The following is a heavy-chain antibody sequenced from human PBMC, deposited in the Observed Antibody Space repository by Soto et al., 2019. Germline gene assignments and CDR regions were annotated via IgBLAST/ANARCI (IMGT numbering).Heavy chain of an antibody. CDR1: GYSFTSYW. CDR3: ASYYGSGRLTHDAFDI. CDR2: IYPGDSDT. D-gene: IGHD3-10*01. J-gene: IGHJ3*02. V-gene: IGHV5-51*01. Sequence: GESLKISCKGSGYSFTSYWIGWVRQMPGKGLEWMGIIYPGDSDTRYSPSFQGQVTISADKSISTAYLQWSSLKASDTAMYYCASYYGSGRLTHDAFDIWGQGTMVTVSS.